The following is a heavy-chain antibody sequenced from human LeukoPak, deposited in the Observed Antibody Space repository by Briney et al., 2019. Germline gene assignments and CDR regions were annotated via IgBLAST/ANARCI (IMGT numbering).Heavy chain of an antibody. J-gene: IGHJ6*02. CDR3: ARDYGDFHYYYYGMDV. V-gene: IGHV3-33*01. CDR2: IWYDGSNK. D-gene: IGHD4-17*01. Sequence: GGSLRLSCAASGFTFSSYGMPWVRQAPGKGLEWVAVIWYDGSNKYYADSVKDRFTISRDNSKNTLYLQMNSLRAEDTAVYYCARDYGDFHYYYYGMDVWGQGTTVTVSS. CDR1: GFTFSSYG.